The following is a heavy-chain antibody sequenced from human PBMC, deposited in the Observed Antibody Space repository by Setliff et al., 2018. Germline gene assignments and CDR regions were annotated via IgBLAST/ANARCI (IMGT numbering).Heavy chain of an antibody. V-gene: IGHV3-48*04. CDR1: GFTFSSYN. D-gene: IGHD3-22*01. Sequence: GGSLRLSCAASGFTFSSYNMTWVRQAPGKGLEWLSFISSSSNTIYYVDSVKGRFTISRDNARNSLYLQMNSLRAEDTAVYYCTRDLSPYDSSGYYDAFDMWGQGTMVTVSS. J-gene: IGHJ3*02. CDR3: TRDLSPYDSSGYYDAFDM. CDR2: ISSSSNTI.